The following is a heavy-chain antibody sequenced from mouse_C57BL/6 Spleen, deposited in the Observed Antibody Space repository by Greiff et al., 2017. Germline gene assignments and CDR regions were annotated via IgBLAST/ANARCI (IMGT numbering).Heavy chain of an antibody. Sequence: QVQLKQSGAELARPGASVKLSCKASGYTFTSYGISWVKQRTGQGLEWIGEIYPRSGNTYYNEKFKGKATLTADKSSSTAYMELRSLTSEDSAVLFWRGSEGYFEGWGTGTTVTVSS. V-gene: IGHV1-81*01. D-gene: IGHD1-1*01. CDR2: IYPRSGNT. J-gene: IGHJ1*03. CDR1: GYTFTSYG. CDR3: RGSEGYFEG.